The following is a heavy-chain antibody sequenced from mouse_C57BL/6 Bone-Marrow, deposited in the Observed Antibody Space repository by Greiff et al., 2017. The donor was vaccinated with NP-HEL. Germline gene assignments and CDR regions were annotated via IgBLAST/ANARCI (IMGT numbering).Heavy chain of an antibody. J-gene: IGHJ1*03. Sequence: QVQLQQPGAELVMPGASVKLSCKASGYTFTSYWMHWVKQRPGQGLEWIGEIDPSDSYTNYNQKFKGKSTLTLDKSSSTAYMQLSSLTSEDSAVYYCATSWYFDVWGTGTTVTVSS. CDR1: GYTFTSYW. CDR3: ATSWYFDV. V-gene: IGHV1-69*01. CDR2: IDPSDSYT.